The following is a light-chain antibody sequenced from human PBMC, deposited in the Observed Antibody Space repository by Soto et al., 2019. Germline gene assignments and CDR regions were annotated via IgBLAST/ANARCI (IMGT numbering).Light chain of an antibody. Sequence: QSALTQPPSASGSPGQSVTISCTGTSSDVGGYSSVSWCQLHPGKAPKLMVYEVSKRPSGVPDRFSGSKSGNTASLTVSGLQAEDEADYYCSSYAGSNNYVFGTGTKLTVL. CDR1: SSDVGGYSS. CDR3: SSYAGSNNYV. CDR2: EVS. J-gene: IGLJ1*01. V-gene: IGLV2-8*01.